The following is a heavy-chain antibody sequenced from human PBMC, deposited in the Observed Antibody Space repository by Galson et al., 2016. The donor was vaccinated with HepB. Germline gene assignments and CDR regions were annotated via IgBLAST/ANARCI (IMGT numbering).Heavy chain of an antibody. CDR3: ARNYGDYVNGFFDL. D-gene: IGHD4-17*01. V-gene: IGHV3-30*03. CDR1: GFTFSGYG. CDR2: MSYDGSRE. J-gene: IGHJ3*01. Sequence: SLRLSCAASGFTFSGYGMHWVRQGPGLGLAWVAVMSYDGSREYYAESVKGRFSISRDNSKNMLNLQMNSLRAEDTAMYFCARNYGDYVNGFFDLWGQGTMVTVSS.